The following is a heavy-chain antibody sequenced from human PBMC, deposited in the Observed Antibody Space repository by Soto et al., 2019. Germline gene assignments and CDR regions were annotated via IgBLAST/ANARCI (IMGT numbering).Heavy chain of an antibody. CDR1: GLTFSNNA. D-gene: IGHD5-12*01. Sequence: EVQLLESGGGTVQPGGSLRLSCEVSGLTFSNNAMSWVRQAPGKGLEWVSAISGSGESTYYADSVKARFTISRDNSRNTLFLQMNNLAAEHAALYWCAIGYATRGYFDLWGRGTLVTVSS. CDR2: ISGSGEST. J-gene: IGHJ2*01. CDR3: AIGYATRGYFDL. V-gene: IGHV3-23*01.